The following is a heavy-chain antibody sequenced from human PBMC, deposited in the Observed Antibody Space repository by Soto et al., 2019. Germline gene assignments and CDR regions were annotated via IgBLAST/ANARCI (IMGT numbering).Heavy chain of an antibody. D-gene: IGHD5-12*01. J-gene: IGHJ6*03. CDR1: GYTFTSYD. V-gene: IGHV1-8*01. Sequence: GASVKVSCKASGYTFTSYDINWVRQATGQGLEWMGWMNPNSGNTGYAQKFQGRVTMTRNTSISTAYMELSSLRSEDTAVYYCARGRGPTFYYYYMDVWGKGTTVTVSS. CDR2: MNPNSGNT. CDR3: ARGRGPTFYYYYMDV.